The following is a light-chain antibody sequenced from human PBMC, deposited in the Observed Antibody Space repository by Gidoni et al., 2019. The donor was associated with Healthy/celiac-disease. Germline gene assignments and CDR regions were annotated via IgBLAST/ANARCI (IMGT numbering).Light chain of an antibody. V-gene: IGLV3-21*04. J-gene: IGLJ2*01. CDR2: YDS. CDR1: NIGSKS. Sequence: SYVLTQPPSVSLAPGKTARITCGGNNIGSKSVHWYQQKPGQAPVLVIYYDSDRPSGIPERFSGSNSGNTATLTISRVEAGDEADYYCQVWDSSSDPVVVGGGTKLTVL. CDR3: QVWDSSSDPVV.